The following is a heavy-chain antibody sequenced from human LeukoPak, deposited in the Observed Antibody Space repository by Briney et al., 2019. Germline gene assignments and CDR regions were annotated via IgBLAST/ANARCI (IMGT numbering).Heavy chain of an antibody. D-gene: IGHD2-15*01. Sequence: GGSLRLSCAASGFTFSSYGMHWVRQAPGKGLEWVAFIRYDGSNKYYADSVKGRFTISRDNAKNSLYLQMNSLRAEDTAVYYCARGDCSGGSCYLSLTTIDYWGQGTLVTVSS. CDR1: GFTFSSYG. CDR2: IRYDGSNK. V-gene: IGHV3-30*02. J-gene: IGHJ4*02. CDR3: ARGDCSGGSCYLSLTTIDY.